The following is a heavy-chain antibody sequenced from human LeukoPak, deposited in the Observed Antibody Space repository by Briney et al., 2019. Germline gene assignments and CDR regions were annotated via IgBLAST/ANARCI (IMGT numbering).Heavy chain of an antibody. CDR3: ARRNYYDSSGYHNWFDP. J-gene: IGHJ5*02. D-gene: IGHD3-22*01. V-gene: IGHV4-59*01. CDR2: IYYSGST. CDR1: GGSISSYY. Sequence: SETLSLTCTVSGGSISSYYWSWIRQPPGKGLEWIGYIYYSGSTNYNPSLKSRVTISVDTSKNQFSLKLSSVTAADTAVYYCARRNYYDSSGYHNWFDPWGQGTLVTVSS.